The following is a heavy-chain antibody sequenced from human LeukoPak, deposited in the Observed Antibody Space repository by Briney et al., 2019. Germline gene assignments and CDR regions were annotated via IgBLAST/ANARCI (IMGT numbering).Heavy chain of an antibody. Sequence: GGSLRLSCAASGFTFRSYSMNWVRQAPEKGLEWVSSISNSGTYITYADSVKGRFTISRDNAKNSLYLQMNSLRAEDSAVYYCARRSSSQDFDYWGQGTQVTVSS. CDR3: ARRSSSQDFDY. CDR2: ISNSGTYI. V-gene: IGHV3-21*01. J-gene: IGHJ4*02. D-gene: IGHD2-2*01. CDR1: GFTFRSYS.